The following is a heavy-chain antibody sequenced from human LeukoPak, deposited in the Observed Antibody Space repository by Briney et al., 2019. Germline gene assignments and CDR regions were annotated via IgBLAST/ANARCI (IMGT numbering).Heavy chain of an antibody. D-gene: IGHD6-6*01. CDR1: GGTFSSYA. V-gene: IGHV1-69*05. CDR2: IIPIFGTA. CDR3: ARGVPSSIAARPQDNWFDP. J-gene: IGHJ5*02. Sequence: GASVKVSCKASGGTFSSYAISWVRQAPGQGLEWMGGIIPIFGTANYAQKFQGRVTITTDESRSTAYMELSSLRSEDTAVYYCARGVPSSIAARPQDNWFDPWGQGTLVTVSS.